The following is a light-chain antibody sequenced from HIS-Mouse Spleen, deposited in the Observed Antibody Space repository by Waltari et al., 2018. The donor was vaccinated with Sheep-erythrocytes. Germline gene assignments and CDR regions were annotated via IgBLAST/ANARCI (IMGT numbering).Light chain of an antibody. CDR2: QAS. V-gene: IGLV3-1*01. J-gene: IGLJ2*01. CDR1: KLGDKY. Sequence: SYELTQPPSVSVSPGQTASITCPGDKLGDKYACWYQQKPGQSPVLVIYQASKRPSGVPERLSGSNSGNTATLTSSGTQAMDEADYYCQAWDSSTAWNVVFGGGTKLTVL. CDR3: QAWDSSTAWNVV.